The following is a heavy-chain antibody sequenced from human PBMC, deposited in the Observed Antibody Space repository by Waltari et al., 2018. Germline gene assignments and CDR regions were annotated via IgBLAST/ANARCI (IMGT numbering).Heavy chain of an antibody. CDR1: GGSNSSYY. D-gene: IGHD3-16*02. V-gene: IGHV4-59*01. CDR3: ARTVVTFGGVIVGGFDY. J-gene: IGHJ4*02. Sequence: QVQMQESGPGLVKPSETLSLTCTVSGGSNSSYYWGWIRQPRGKGLEWIGYIYYSGSTNYNPSLKSRVTISVDTSKNQFSLKLSSVTAADTAVYYCARTVVTFGGVIVGGFDYWGQGTLVTVSS. CDR2: IYYSGST.